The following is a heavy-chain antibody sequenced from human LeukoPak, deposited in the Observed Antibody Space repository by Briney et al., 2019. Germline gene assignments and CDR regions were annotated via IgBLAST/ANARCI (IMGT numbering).Heavy chain of an antibody. V-gene: IGHV3-66*01. CDR2: ISSAGTT. CDR1: GFTVSSSY. J-gene: IGHJ4*02. CDR3: ARDLEAANTYYFDY. D-gene: IGHD6-13*01. Sequence: GGSLRLSCAASGFTVSSSYMSWVRQAPGKGLEWVSIISSAGTTYYADSVKGRFTISRDNSKYTVYLQVNSLRDEDTAVYYCARDLEAANTYYFDYWGQGTMVTVSS.